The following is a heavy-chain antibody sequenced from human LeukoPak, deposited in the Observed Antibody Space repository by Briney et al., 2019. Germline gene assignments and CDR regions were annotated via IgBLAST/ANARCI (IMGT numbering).Heavy chain of an antibody. J-gene: IGHJ3*01. CDR1: GFTFNNYD. CDR3: AHTSL. V-gene: IGHV3-23*01. D-gene: IGHD5-18*01. CDR2: ISASSGST. Sequence: GGSLRLSCAVSGFTFNNYDMSWVRQAPGKGLEWVSGISASSGSTYYADSVRGRFTISKDNSKNTLFLQMNSLRAEDTAVYYCAHTSLWGQGTRVTVSS.